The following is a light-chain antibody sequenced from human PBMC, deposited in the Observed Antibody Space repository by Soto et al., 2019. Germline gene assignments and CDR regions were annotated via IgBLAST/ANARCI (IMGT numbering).Light chain of an antibody. CDR2: DVS. Sequence: DIQMTQSPSTLSASVGDRVTITCRASQSISSWLAWYQQKPGKAPKLLIYDVSSLESGLPSRFSGSGSGTEFILTISSLQPDDFATYYCQQYDSYSWTFGQGTKVDI. J-gene: IGKJ1*01. CDR3: QQYDSYSWT. CDR1: QSISSW. V-gene: IGKV1-5*01.